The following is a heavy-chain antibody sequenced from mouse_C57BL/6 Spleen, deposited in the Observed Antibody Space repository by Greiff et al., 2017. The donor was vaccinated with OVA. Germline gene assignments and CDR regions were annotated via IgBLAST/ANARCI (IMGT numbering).Heavy chain of an antibody. D-gene: IGHD2-5*01. J-gene: IGHJ2*01. V-gene: IGHV1-85*01. Sequence: VQGVESGPELVKPGASVKLSCKASGYTFTSYDINWVKQRPGQGLEWIGWIYPRDGSNKYNEKFKGKATLTVDTSSSTAYMELHSLTSEDSAVYFCARELYSNYGGYFDYWGQGTTLTVSS. CDR1: GYTFTSYD. CDR2: IYPRDGSN. CDR3: ARELYSNYGGYFDY.